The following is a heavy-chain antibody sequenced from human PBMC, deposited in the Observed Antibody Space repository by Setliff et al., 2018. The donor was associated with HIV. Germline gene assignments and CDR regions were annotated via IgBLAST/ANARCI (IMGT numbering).Heavy chain of an antibody. V-gene: IGHV3-74*01. J-gene: IGHJ3*01. CDR3: VRDPGGIFDAFDV. D-gene: IGHD3-3*01. Sequence: GGSLRLSCAGSGFTFSSYAMHWVRQAPGKGLVWVSRIKTDGSSTSYADSVKGRFTISRDNAKNSLDLEMHSLTDEDTAVYYCVRDPGGIFDAFDVWGQGTMVTVSS. CDR1: GFTFSSYA. CDR2: IKTDGSST.